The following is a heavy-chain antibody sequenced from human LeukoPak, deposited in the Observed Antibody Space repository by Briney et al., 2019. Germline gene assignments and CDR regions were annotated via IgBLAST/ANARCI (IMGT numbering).Heavy chain of an antibody. CDR3: ARVQDDYGGNPLVY. CDR2: IYYSGST. CDR1: GGSISSCGYY. D-gene: IGHD4-17*01. V-gene: IGHV4-31*03. J-gene: IGHJ4*02. Sequence: PSQTLSLTCTVSGGSISSCGYYWSWIRQHPGKGLEWIGYIYYSGSTYYNPSLKSRVTISVDTSKNQFSLKLSSATAADTAVYYCARVQDDYGGNPLVYWGQGTLVTVSS.